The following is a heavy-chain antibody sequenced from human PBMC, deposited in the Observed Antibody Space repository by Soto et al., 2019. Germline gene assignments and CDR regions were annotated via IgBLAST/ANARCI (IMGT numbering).Heavy chain of an antibody. D-gene: IGHD4-17*01. Sequence: EVQLVETGGGFVQPGESLRLSCVASGFTVSSHYMTWVRQTPGKGVEWVSIIYASDSTFYADSVKGRFTISRDNSKNTVYLQLNRLRAEDTAVYYCATPVTRLIAFDLWGQGTMVTVSS. CDR2: IYASDST. CDR3: ATPVTRLIAFDL. J-gene: IGHJ3*01. V-gene: IGHV3-53*02. CDR1: GFTVSSHY.